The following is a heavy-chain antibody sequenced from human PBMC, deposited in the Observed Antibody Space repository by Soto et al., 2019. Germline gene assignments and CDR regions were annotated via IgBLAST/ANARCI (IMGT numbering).Heavy chain of an antibody. V-gene: IGHV4-39*01. CDR3: ARHPVYATAWHIDF. CDR2: IYNSGRT. Sequence: SETLSLTCTVSGGSISSNIYHWGWIRQPPGKGLEWIGRIYNSGRTYYNASLKSRVSISIDTSKNQFSLKLTSVTAADTAVYYCARHPVYATAWHIDFSGQGALVTVSS. CDR1: GGSISSNIYH. J-gene: IGHJ4*02. D-gene: IGHD2-2*01.